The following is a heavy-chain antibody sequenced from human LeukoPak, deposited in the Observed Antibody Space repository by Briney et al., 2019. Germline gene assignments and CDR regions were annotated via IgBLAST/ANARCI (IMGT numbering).Heavy chain of an antibody. CDR1: GGPISSRGYY. V-gene: IGHV4-39*01. CDR2: ITYSGST. D-gene: IGHD5-18*01. Sequence: PSETLSLTCTVSGGPISSRGYYWGWIRQPPGKGLEWIGTITYSGSTYFSPSVKSRVTMSMDTSKNQFSLKLSSVTAADTAVYYCARRGDSYAVFDYWGQGTLVTVSS. CDR3: ARRGDSYAVFDY. J-gene: IGHJ4*02.